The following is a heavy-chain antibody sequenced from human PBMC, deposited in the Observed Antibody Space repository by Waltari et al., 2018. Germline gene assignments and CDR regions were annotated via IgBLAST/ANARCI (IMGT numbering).Heavy chain of an antibody. V-gene: IGHV1-24*01. Sequence: QVQLVQSGAEVKKPGASVKVSFKVSGYTLTELSMHWVRQAPGKGLEWMGGFDPEDGETIYAQKFQGRVTMTEDTSTDTAYMELSSLRSEDTAVYYCATQGDFWSGYRGPLDYWGQGTLVTVSS. CDR1: GYTLTELS. J-gene: IGHJ4*02. CDR2: FDPEDGET. D-gene: IGHD3-3*01. CDR3: ATQGDFWSGYRGPLDY.